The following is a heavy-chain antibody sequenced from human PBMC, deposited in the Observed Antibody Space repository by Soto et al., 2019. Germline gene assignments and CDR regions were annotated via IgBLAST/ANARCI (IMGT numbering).Heavy chain of an antibody. Sequence: PWETLSLTCTVSGGSVSRGSYYWTWIRQPPGKGLEWLGYIYYSRTTNYNPPLKSRITISVDTSGNQFSLKLSSVTAADTAVYFWARTYCTTTACQAHGIDVWGQGTTVTVSS. CDR2: IYYSRTT. D-gene: IGHD4-4*01. V-gene: IGHV4-61*01. CDR3: ARTYCTTTACQAHGIDV. CDR1: GGSVSRGSYY. J-gene: IGHJ6*02.